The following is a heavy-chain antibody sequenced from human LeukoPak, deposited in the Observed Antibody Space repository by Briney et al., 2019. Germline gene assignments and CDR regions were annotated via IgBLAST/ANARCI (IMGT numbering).Heavy chain of an antibody. D-gene: IGHD4-17*01. CDR3: VKVWVYGAYDY. Sequence: GGSLRLSCAASGFSFSSHGIHWVRQAPGKGLEWVAVIWYEGSNRYYADPVKGRFTVSRDNSKNTLYLQMNSLRAEDTAVYYCVKVWVYGAYDYWGQGTLVTVSS. CDR1: GFSFSSHG. V-gene: IGHV3-33*08. CDR2: IWYEGSNR. J-gene: IGHJ4*02.